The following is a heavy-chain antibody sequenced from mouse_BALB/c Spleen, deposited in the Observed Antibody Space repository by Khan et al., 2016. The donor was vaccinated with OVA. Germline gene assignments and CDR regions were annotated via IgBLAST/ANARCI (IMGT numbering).Heavy chain of an antibody. J-gene: IGHJ3*01. CDR3: VREGAYYRSDGWFAY. D-gene: IGHD2-14*01. CDR1: GYTFTTYT. CDR2: IIPSNDYT. Sequence: QVRLKQSGAELARPGASVKMSCKASGYTFTTYTIHWVKQRPGQGLEWIGYIIPSNDYTNYNQKFKDRATLTADKSSSTAYMQLSSLTSEDSAVYYCVREGAYYRSDGWFAYWGQGTLVTVSA. V-gene: IGHV1-4*01.